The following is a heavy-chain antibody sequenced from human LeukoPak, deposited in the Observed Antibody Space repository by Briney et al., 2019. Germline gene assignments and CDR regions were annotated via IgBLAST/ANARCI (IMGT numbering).Heavy chain of an antibody. V-gene: IGHV1-69*13. CDR3: ASTYGSGSYYLYYFDY. CDR2: IIPIFGTA. CDR1: GGTFSSYA. D-gene: IGHD3-10*01. J-gene: IGHJ4*02. Sequence: GASVKVSCKASGGTFSSYAISWVRQAPGQGLEWMGGIIPIFGTANYAQKFQGRVTITADESTSTAYMELSSLRSEDTAVYYCASTYGSGSYYLYYFDYWGQGTLVTVSS.